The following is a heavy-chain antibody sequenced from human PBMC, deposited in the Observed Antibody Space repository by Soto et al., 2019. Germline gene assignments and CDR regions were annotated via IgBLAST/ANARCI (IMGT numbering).Heavy chain of an antibody. CDR1: GGSISRGGYY. J-gene: IGHJ3*02. CDR2: IYDSETT. V-gene: IGHV4-31*03. CDR3: ARDPSRDAFDI. D-gene: IGHD2-2*01. Sequence: QVQLQESGPGLVKPSQTLSLTCTVSGGSISRGGYYWSWIRQHPGKGLEWIGYIYDSETTYYNPSLQSRVTISLDTSKNQFSLKLSSVTAADTAVYYCARDPSRDAFDIWGQGTMVTVSS.